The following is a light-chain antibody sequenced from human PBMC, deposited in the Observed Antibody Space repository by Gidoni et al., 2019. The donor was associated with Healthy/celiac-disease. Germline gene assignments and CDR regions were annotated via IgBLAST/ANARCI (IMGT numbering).Light chain of an antibody. CDR3: SAYTSSSTDVV. CDR1: SSDVCGYNY. J-gene: IGLJ2*01. CDR2: DVS. V-gene: IGLV2-14*01. Sequence: QSALTPPASVSGSPGQSFTISCTGTSSDVCGYNYVSWYQQHPGKAPKLMIYDVSNRPSGVSNRFSGSKSGNTASLTISGLQAEDEADYYCSAYTSSSTDVVFGGGTKLTVL.